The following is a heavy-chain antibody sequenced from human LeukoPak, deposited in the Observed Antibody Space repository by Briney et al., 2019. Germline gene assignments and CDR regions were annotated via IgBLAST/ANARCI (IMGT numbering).Heavy chain of an antibody. CDR1: GFTFSYYG. Sequence: GGSLRLSCTASGFTFSYYGMHWVPQAPGKGLEWVALMTYDGSNKYYADSVKGRITISRDNSKNTRFLQMSSLRAEDTAVYYCVKDRGVMVRAVLWRYNYGMDVWGQGTTVTVSS. CDR2: MTYDGSNK. CDR3: VKDRGVMVRAVLWRYNYGMDV. V-gene: IGHV3-30*02. D-gene: IGHD3-10*01. J-gene: IGHJ6*02.